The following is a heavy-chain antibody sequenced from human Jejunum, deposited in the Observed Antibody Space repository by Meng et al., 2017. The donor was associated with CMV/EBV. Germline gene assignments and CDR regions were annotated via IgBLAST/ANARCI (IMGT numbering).Heavy chain of an antibody. Sequence: AMGWVRQAPGKGLEWVSAISSSGGDTYYADSVKGRFTISRDTSKNTLFLQMNILRVEDTARYYCAKTFLTGFSYGLSYGSDVWGQGTMVTVSS. J-gene: IGHJ6*02. D-gene: IGHD5-18*01. CDR2: ISSSGGDT. CDR1: A. V-gene: IGHV3-23*01. CDR3: AKTFLTGFSYGLSYGSDV.